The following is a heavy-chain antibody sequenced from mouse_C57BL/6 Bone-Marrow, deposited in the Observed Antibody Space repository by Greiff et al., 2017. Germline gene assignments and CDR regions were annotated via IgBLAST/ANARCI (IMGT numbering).Heavy chain of an antibody. V-gene: IGHV1-9*01. CDR1: GYTFTGYW. D-gene: IGHD1-1*01. J-gene: IGHJ2*01. Sequence: QVLLQQSGAELMKPGASVKFSCKATGYTFTGYWIEWVKQRPGHGLAWIGEILPGSGRTNYNEKFKGKATFTADTSSNSAYMQLSSLPTEDSAIYYCARGDYGSSDYWGQGTTLTVSS. CDR2: ILPGSGRT. CDR3: ARGDYGSSDY.